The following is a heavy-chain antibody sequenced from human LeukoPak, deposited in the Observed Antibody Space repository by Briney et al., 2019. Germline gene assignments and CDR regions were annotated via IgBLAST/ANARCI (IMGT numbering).Heavy chain of an antibody. CDR3: ARDFGGAPGGAFDI. D-gene: IGHD3-3*01. Sequence: APVKVSCKASGYTFTSYGISWVRQAPGQGLEWMGWISAYNGNTNYAQKLQGRVTMTTDTSTSTAYMELRSLRSDDTAVYYCARDFGGAPGGAFDIWGQGTMVTVSS. CDR2: ISAYNGNT. CDR1: GYTFTSYG. J-gene: IGHJ3*02. V-gene: IGHV1-18*01.